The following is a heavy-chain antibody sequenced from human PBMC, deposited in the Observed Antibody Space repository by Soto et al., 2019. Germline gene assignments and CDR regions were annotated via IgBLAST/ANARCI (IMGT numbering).Heavy chain of an antibody. CDR3: ARDFGYSYGKDAFDI. J-gene: IGHJ3*02. Sequence: GGSLRLSCAASGFTFSSYAMHWVRQAPGKGLEWVALISYDGSNKYYADSVKGRFTISRDNSKNTLYLQMNSLRAEDTAVYYCARDFGYSYGKDAFDIWGQGTMVTVSS. D-gene: IGHD5-18*01. CDR2: ISYDGSNK. CDR1: GFTFSSYA. V-gene: IGHV3-30-3*01.